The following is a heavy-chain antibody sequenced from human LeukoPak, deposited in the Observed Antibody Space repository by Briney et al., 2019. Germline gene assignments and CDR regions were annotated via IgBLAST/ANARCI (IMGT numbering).Heavy chain of an antibody. Sequence: GGSLKLSCAASGFTFSGSAMHWVRQASGKGLEWVGRIRSKANSYATAYAASVKGRFTISRDDSKNTTYLHMNSLKTEDTAVYYCTSYHYGMDVWGQGTTVTVSS. CDR2: IRSKANSYAT. J-gene: IGHJ6*02. CDR3: TSYHYGMDV. CDR1: GFTFSGSA. V-gene: IGHV3-73*01.